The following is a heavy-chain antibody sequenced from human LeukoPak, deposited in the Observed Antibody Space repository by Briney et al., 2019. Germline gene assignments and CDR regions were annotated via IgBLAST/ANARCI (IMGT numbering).Heavy chain of an antibody. CDR3: ARARDTAMVISYYFDY. D-gene: IGHD5-18*01. Sequence: PGRSLRLSCAASGFTFSSYAMHWVRQAPGKGLEWVAVISYDGSNKYYADSVKGRFTISRDNSKNTLYLQMNSLRAEDTAVYYCARARDTAMVISYYFDYWGQGTLVTVSS. V-gene: IGHV3-30-3*01. CDR2: ISYDGSNK. CDR1: GFTFSSYA. J-gene: IGHJ4*02.